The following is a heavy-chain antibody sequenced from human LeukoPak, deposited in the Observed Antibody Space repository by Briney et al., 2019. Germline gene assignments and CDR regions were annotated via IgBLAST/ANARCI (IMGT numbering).Heavy chain of an antibody. CDR2: ISAYNGNT. Sequence: ASVKVSCKASGYTFTSYGISWVRQAPGQGLEWMGWISAYNGNTNYAQKLQGRVTMTTDTSTSTAYMELRSLRSDDAAVYYCARVKYYYESSGSFDYWGQGTLVTVSS. D-gene: IGHD3-22*01. V-gene: IGHV1-18*01. J-gene: IGHJ4*02. CDR3: ARVKYYYESSGSFDY. CDR1: GYTFTSYG.